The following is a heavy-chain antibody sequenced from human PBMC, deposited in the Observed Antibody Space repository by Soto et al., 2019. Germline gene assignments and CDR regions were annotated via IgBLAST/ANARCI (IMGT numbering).Heavy chain of an antibody. Sequence: EVQLVESGGGLVQPGGSLKLSCAASEFTFSDSGMHWVRQASGKGLEWVGRIRTKANSYATDYAASVKGRFTISRDDSKITTYLQMNSLKTEDTAVYYCTRNGDYVWGMDVWGQGTTVTVSS. D-gene: IGHD4-17*01. CDR3: TRNGDYVWGMDV. CDR2: IRTKANSYAT. J-gene: IGHJ6*02. CDR1: EFTFSDSG. V-gene: IGHV3-73*02.